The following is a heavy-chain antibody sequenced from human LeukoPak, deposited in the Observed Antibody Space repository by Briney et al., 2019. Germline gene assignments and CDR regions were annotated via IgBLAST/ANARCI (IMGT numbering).Heavy chain of an antibody. D-gene: IGHD2/OR15-2a*01. J-gene: IGHJ4*02. Sequence: GASVKVSCKSSGFTFTHHYIHWLGQGPGPGREWMGYIGPHSTFTSAPQEFQGRVTMTRDACMSTAYMELTRPTSDDTAVYYCAREGEGPLSKDFDYWGQGTLVTVSS. V-gene: IGHV1-2*02. CDR3: AREGEGPLSKDFDY. CDR2: IGPHSTFT. CDR1: GFTFTHHY.